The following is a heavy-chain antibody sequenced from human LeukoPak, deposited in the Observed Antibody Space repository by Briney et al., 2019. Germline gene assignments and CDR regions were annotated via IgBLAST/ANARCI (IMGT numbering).Heavy chain of an antibody. V-gene: IGHV1-69*13. CDR1: GGTFNSYT. CDR3: ARGNYDILTGTSLYAYYGMDV. D-gene: IGHD3-9*01. Sequence: SVTVSFKSSGGTFNSYTINWVRQATGQGLEWMGVIIPIFGTASYAQKFQGRVTITADEPTSTAYMELSSLRSEDTAVYYCARGNYDILTGTSLYAYYGMDVWGQGTTVTVSS. CDR2: IIPIFGTA. J-gene: IGHJ6*02.